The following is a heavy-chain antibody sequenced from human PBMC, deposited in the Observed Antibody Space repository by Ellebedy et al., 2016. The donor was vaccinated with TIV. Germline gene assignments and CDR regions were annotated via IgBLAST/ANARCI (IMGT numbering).Heavy chain of an antibody. Sequence: MPSETLSLTCNVSGYSIGRSSYYWGWIRQPPGKGLEWIGSIYHSGTTYYNPSLKSRVTISLDTSKNQFSLNLRSVTAADAALYYWARTMGMIAVTLFDYWGQGTLVTVSS. CDR3: ARTMGMIAVTLFDY. D-gene: IGHD4-17*01. J-gene: IGHJ4*02. CDR1: GYSIGRSSYY. CDR2: IYHSGTT. V-gene: IGHV4-39*07.